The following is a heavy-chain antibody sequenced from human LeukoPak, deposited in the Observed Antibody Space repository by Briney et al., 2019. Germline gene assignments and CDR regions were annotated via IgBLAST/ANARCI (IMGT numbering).Heavy chain of an antibody. V-gene: IGHV1-69*06. CDR2: IIPIFGTA. Sequence: ASVKVSCKASGGTFSSYAISWVRQAPGQGLEWMGGIIPIFGTANYAQKFQGRVTITADKSTSTAYMELSSLRSEDTAVYYCARQDGYTGGFDYWGQGTLVTVSS. D-gene: IGHD5-24*01. CDR3: ARQDGYTGGFDY. J-gene: IGHJ4*02. CDR1: GGTFSSYA.